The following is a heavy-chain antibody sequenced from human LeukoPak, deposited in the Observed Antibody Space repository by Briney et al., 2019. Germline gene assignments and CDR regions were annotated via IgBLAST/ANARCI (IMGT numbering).Heavy chain of an antibody. Sequence: GGSLRLSCAASGFTFSSHAMHWVRQAPGKGLESVSAISSNGGSTYYANSVKGRFTISRDNSKNTLYLQMGSLRAEDLAVYYCARDFGLTGKVDYWGQGTLVTVSS. CDR1: GFTFSSHA. CDR2: ISSNGGST. CDR3: ARDFGLTGKVDY. V-gene: IGHV3-64*01. J-gene: IGHJ4*02. D-gene: IGHD1-20*01.